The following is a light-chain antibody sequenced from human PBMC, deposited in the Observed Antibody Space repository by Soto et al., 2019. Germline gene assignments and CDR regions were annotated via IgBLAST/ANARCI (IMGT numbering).Light chain of an antibody. CDR2: IND. CDR1: SSNIGDNP. J-gene: IGLJ1*01. V-gene: IGLV1-44*01. Sequence: QSVLTQPPSASGTPGQRITISCSGISSNIGDNPVNWYQQLPGAAPKLLIYINDQRPSGVPDRFSGSKSGTSASLAISGLQPEDEADYYCAAWDDSLNALFGTGTKVTVL. CDR3: AAWDDSLNAL.